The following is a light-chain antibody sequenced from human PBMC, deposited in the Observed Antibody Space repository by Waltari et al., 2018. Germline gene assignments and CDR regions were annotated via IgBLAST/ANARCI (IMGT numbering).Light chain of an antibody. CDR1: ALADHY. CDR2: KDN. Sequence: SYELTQPPSVSVSPGQTARTTCSGDALADHYAYWYQQKPGQAPVLVIYKDNERPSGIPERFSGSSSGTAVTLTISGVQAEDEADFYCQSIDTTDTYPTVLFGGGTKLTVL. V-gene: IGLV3-25*03. CDR3: QSIDTTDTYPTVL. J-gene: IGLJ2*01.